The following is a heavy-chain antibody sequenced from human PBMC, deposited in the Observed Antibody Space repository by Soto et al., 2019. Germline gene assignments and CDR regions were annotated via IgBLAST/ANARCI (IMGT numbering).Heavy chain of an antibody. CDR3: AREDESSGYAGTFHH. CDR2: ISHDGNNK. CDR1: GFTFSSYG. Sequence: PGGSLRLSCAASGFTFSSYGMHWVRQAPGQGLEWVALISHDGNNKQYGDSVTGRFTISRDNSKNTLSLQMDTLRAEDTAVYYCAREDESSGYAGTFHHWGQGTQVTVSS. J-gene: IGHJ1*01. D-gene: IGHD3-22*01. V-gene: IGHV3-30*03.